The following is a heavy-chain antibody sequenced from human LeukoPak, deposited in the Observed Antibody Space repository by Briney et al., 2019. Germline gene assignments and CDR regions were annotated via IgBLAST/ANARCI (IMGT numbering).Heavy chain of an antibody. CDR2: ISSSSSYI. J-gene: IGHJ6*03. CDR3: ARVPRYYMDV. V-gene: IGHV3-21*01. CDR1: GFTFSSCS. Sequence: TGGSLRLSCAASGFTFSSCSMNWVRQAPGKGLEWVSSISSSSSYIYYADSVKGRFTISRDNAKNSLYLQMNSLRAEDTAVYYCARVPRYYMDVWGKGTTVTVSS.